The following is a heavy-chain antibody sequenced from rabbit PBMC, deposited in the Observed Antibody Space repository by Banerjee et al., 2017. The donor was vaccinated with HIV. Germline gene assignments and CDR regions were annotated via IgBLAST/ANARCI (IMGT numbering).Heavy chain of an antibody. Sequence: QEQLMESRGGLVKPGASLTLACTASGFSFSSGSDMCWVRQAPGKGLEWIACIDAGSSGSTYYASWAKGRFTISKTSSTTVTLQMTSLTAADTATYFCAREAGYAGYGYGYFNLWGPGTLVTVS. CDR2: IDAGSSGST. D-gene: IGHD6-1*01. V-gene: IGHV1S45*01. CDR3: AREAGYAGYGYGYFNL. CDR1: GFSFSSGSD. J-gene: IGHJ4*01.